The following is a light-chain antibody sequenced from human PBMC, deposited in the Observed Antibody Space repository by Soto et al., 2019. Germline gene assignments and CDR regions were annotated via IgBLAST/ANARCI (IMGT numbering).Light chain of an antibody. CDR2: EVT. CDR3: CSYAGRYSYV. V-gene: IGLV2-14*01. J-gene: IGLJ1*01. Sequence: QSALTQPASVSGSPGQSITISCAGTRDDIGAYDYVSWYQQHPGNAPKLLVYEVTNRPSGVSDRFSGSKSGNTASLTLSGLQAEDEADYYCCSYAGRYSYVFGTGTKVTVL. CDR1: RDDIGAYDY.